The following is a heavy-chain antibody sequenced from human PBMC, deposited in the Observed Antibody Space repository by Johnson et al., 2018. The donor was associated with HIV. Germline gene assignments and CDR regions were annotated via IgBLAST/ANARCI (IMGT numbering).Heavy chain of an antibody. Sequence: QVQLVESGGGVVQPGRSLRLSCAASGFTFSSYGMHWVRQAPGKGLEWVAVISYDGSNKYYADSVKGRFTISRDNSKNTLYLQMNSLRAEDTAVYYCAKFLLMYEERSGTFDIWGQGTMVTVSS. D-gene: IGHD2-8*01. V-gene: IGHV3-30*18. CDR1: GFTFSSYG. CDR2: ISYDGSNK. J-gene: IGHJ3*02. CDR3: AKFLLMYEERSGTFDI.